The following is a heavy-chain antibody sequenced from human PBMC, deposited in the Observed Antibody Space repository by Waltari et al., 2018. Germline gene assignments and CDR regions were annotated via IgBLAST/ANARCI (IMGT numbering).Heavy chain of an antibody. CDR3: AKDMSPLLYMGGGHFEY. CDR1: GFTSDVYT. CDR2: ISWDGGST. V-gene: IGHV3-43*01. J-gene: IGHJ4*02. D-gene: IGHD2-2*02. Sequence: EVQLVESGGVVVQPGGSLRLSCAASGFTSDVYTMHWVRQAPGKGLEWVSLISWDGGSTYYADSVKGRFTISRDNSKNSLYLQMNSLRTEDTALYYCAKDMSPLLYMGGGHFEYWGQGTLVTVSS.